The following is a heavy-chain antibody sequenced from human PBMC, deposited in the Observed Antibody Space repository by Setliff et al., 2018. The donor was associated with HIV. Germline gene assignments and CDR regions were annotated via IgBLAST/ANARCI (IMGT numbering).Heavy chain of an antibody. D-gene: IGHD3-22*01. V-gene: IGHV1-46*01. J-gene: IGHJ4*02. CDR1: GYTFTSCF. CDR3: VRDFHDSSGYSDF. CDR2: INPSDGSA. Sequence: ASVKVSCKASGYTFTSCFLHWVRQAPGQGLEYMGIINPSDGSADYVEKFQDRVTITRDTSTSTVYMEMNSLRVEDTAVYYCVRDFHDSSGYSDFWGQGTLVTVSS.